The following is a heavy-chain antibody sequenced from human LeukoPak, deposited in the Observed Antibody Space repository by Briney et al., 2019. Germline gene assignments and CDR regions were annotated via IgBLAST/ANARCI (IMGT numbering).Heavy chain of an antibody. CDR3: ARGDSRSGSSFSAS. V-gene: IGHV3-30*01. CDR2: VSNDGSDE. CDR1: GFSFNRYA. J-gene: IGHJ4*02. Sequence: GGSLRLSCAASGFSFNRYAMQWVRQAPGKGLEWVAAVSNDGSDEYYADSVKGRLTVSRDNSKNTLSLEIHSLKVEDTAVYYCARGDSRSGSSFSASWGQGTLVIVSS. D-gene: IGHD3-3*01.